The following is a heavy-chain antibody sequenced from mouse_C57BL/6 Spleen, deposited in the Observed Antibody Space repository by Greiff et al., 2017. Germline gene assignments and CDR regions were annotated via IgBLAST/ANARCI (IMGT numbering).Heavy chain of an antibody. CDR1: GYTFTDYY. J-gene: IGHJ1*03. D-gene: IGHD1-1*01. Sequence: EVQLQQSGPELVKPGASVKISCKASGYTFTDYYMNWVKQSHGKSLEWIGDINPNNGGTSYNQKFKGKATLTVDKSSSTAYMELRSLTSEDSAVYYCARSPVVATRWYFDVWGTGTTVTVSS. V-gene: IGHV1-26*01. CDR2: INPNNGGT. CDR3: ARSPVVATRWYFDV.